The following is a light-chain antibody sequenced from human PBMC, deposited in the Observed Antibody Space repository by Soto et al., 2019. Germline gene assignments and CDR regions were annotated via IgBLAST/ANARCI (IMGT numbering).Light chain of an antibody. J-gene: IGKJ5*01. Sequence: EIVMTQSPATLSVSPGERATLSCRASQSVSSNLAWYQQKPGQAPRLLIYGASTRATGIPARFRGSGSGTEFTLTISSLQSEDFAVYYCQQDKNWPPITFGQGTRLEIK. CDR2: GAS. CDR1: QSVSSN. CDR3: QQDKNWPPIT. V-gene: IGKV3-15*01.